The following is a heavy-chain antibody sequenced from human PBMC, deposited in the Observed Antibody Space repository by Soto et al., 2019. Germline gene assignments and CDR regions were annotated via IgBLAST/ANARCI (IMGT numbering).Heavy chain of an antibody. J-gene: IGHJ6*02. D-gene: IGHD4-4*01. CDR3: ARVNSNYYYYGMDV. CDR2: ISAYNGNT. V-gene: IGHV1-18*01. Sequence: GASVKVSCKASGYTFTSYGISWVRQAPGQGLEWMGWISAYNGNTNYAQKLQGRVTMTTDTSTSTAYMELRSLRSDDTAVYYCARVNSNYYYYGMDVWGQGTTVTVSS. CDR1: GYTFTSYG.